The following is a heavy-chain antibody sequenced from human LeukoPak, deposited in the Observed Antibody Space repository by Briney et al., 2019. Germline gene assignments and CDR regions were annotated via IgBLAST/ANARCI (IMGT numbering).Heavy chain of an antibody. J-gene: IGHJ3*02. CDR3: ARGRYYDSSGYHSNAFDI. CDR2: ISSSGSTI. V-gene: IGHV3-11*04. Sequence: GGSLRLSCTASGFTFSNAWMSWVRQAPGKGLEWVSYISSSGSTIYYADSVKGRFTISRDNAKNTLYLQMNSLRAEDTAVYYCARGRYYDSSGYHSNAFDIWGQGTMVTVSS. CDR1: GFTFSNAW. D-gene: IGHD3-22*01.